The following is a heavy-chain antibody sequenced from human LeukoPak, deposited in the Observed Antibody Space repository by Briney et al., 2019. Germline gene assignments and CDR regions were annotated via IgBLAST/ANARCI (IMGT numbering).Heavy chain of an antibody. V-gene: IGHV4-34*01. Sequence: PSETLSLTCAVYGGSFSGYYWSWIRQPPGKGLEWIGEINHSGSTSYNPSLKSRVTISVDTSKNQFSLKLSSVTAADTAVYYCARARGYSGRMFDPWGQGTLVTVSS. J-gene: IGHJ5*02. CDR1: GGSFSGYY. CDR3: ARARGYSGRMFDP. CDR2: INHSGST. D-gene: IGHD5-12*01.